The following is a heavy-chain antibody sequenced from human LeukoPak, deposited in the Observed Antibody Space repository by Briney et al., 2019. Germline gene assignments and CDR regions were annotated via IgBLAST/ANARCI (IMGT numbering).Heavy chain of an antibody. V-gene: IGHV3-48*04. J-gene: IGHJ4*02. CDR2: ISRSSSPI. CDR1: GFTFSSYS. Sequence: GGSLRLSCAASGFTFSSYSMNWVRQAPGKGLEWVSYISRSSSPIYYTDSVKGRFTISRDNAKDSLYLQMNSLRAEDTAVYYCAREAYCGGDCYSPYYFDYWGQGTLVTVSS. D-gene: IGHD2-21*01. CDR3: AREAYCGGDCYSPYYFDY.